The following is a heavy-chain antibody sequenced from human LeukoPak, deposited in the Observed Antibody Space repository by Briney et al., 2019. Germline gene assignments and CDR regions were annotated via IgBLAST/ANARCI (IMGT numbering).Heavy chain of an antibody. J-gene: IGHJ6*02. V-gene: IGHV3-21*01. Sequence: PGGSLRLSCAASGFTFSSYSMNWVRQAPGKGLEWVSSISSSSYIYYADSVKGRFTISRDNAKNSLYLQMNSLRAEDTAVYYCARDGYSYGYLVPPTRMDVWGQGTTVTVSS. CDR1: GFTFSSYS. D-gene: IGHD5-18*01. CDR3: ARDGYSYGYLVPPTRMDV. CDR2: ISSSSYI.